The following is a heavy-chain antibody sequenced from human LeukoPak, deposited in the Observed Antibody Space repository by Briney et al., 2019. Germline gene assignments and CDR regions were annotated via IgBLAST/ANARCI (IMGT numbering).Heavy chain of an antibody. CDR3: ARDFGHYYDSSGYYQLFDY. J-gene: IGHJ4*02. D-gene: IGHD3-22*01. CDR1: GYTLTELS. Sequence: ASVKVSCKVSGYTLTELSMHWVRQAPGKGLEWMGGFDPEDGETIYAQKFQGRVTMTEDTSTDTAYMELSRLRSDDTAVYYCARDFGHYYDSSGYYQLFDYWGQGTLVTVSS. CDR2: FDPEDGET. V-gene: IGHV1-24*01.